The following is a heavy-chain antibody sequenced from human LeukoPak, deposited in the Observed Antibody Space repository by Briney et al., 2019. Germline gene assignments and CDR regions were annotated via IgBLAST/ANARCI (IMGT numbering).Heavy chain of an antibody. J-gene: IGHJ3*02. CDR3: ARVGKMSGYSYGDAFDI. CDR1: GGSISSSSYY. V-gene: IGHV4-39*07. Sequence: SETLSLTCTVSGGSISSSSYYWGWIRQPPGKGLEWIGSIYYSGSTYYNPSLKSRVTISVDTSKNQFSLKLSSVTAADTAVYYCARVGKMSGYSYGDAFDIWGQGTMVTVSS. CDR2: IYYSGST. D-gene: IGHD5-18*01.